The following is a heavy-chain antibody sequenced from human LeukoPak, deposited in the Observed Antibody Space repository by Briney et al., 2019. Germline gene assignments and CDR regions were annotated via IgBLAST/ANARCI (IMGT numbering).Heavy chain of an antibody. CDR1: GGSISSYY. CDR2: IYYSGST. D-gene: IGHD3-10*01. V-gene: IGHV4-59*01. CDR3: ARTTRITMDRGAKNWFDP. Sequence: SETLSLTCTVSGGSISSYYWSWIRQPPGKGLEWIGYIYYSGSTNYNPSLKSRVTISVDTSKNQFSLKLSSVTAADTAVYYCARTTRITMDRGAKNWFDPRGQGTLVTVSS. J-gene: IGHJ5*02.